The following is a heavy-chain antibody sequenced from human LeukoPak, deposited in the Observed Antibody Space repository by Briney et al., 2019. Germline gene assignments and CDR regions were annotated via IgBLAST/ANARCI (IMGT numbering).Heavy chain of an antibody. D-gene: IGHD6-13*01. CDR2: IYSGGGT. CDR1: GLTVSNNF. V-gene: IGHV3-53*01. Sequence: GGSLSLSCAASGLTVSNNFVTWGRQAPGKGLEGVSIIYSGGGTDYSDSVKGRSTISRDNSKNTVYLQMNSLRAEDTAVYHCARKSLGIAAAGTFFGSWGQGTLFTVSS. J-gene: IGHJ5*02. CDR3: ARKSLGIAAAGTFFGS.